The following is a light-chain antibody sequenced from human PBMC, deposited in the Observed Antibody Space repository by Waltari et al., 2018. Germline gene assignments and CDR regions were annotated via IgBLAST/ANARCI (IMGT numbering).Light chain of an antibody. CDR2: DVN. Sequence: QSALTQTATVSGSPGQSITISCPGTSSDVGTYNLVSWYQQHPGKAPTLIIYDVNKRPSGVSNCFSGSKSGNTASLTISGLQAADEADYYCCSYAGSAISVFGGGTKVTVL. CDR1: SSDVGTYNL. J-gene: IGLJ3*02. CDR3: CSYAGSAISV. V-gene: IGLV2-23*02.